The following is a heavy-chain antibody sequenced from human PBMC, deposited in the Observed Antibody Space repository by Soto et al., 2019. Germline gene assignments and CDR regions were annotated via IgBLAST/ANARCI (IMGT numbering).Heavy chain of an antibody. Sequence: QVQLVQSGAEVKKPGSSVKVSCKASGGTFSSYAISWVRQAPGQGLEWMGGIIPIFCTANYAQKFQGRVTITADEPTSTADMERRSLRPDDTAVYYCARGRGDGDNAMYYFDYWGQGTLVPGSS. V-gene: IGHV1-69*01. CDR2: IIPIFCTA. J-gene: IGHJ4*02. CDR1: GGTFSSYA. D-gene: IGHD3-3*01. CDR3: ARGRGDGDNAMYYFDY.